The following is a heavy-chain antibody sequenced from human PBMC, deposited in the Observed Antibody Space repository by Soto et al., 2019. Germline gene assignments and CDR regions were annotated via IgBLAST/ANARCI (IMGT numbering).Heavy chain of an antibody. CDR1: GGTFSSYA. J-gene: IGHJ4*02. V-gene: IGHV1-69*01. CDR3: ARGSRWTVTTAGSFDY. CDR2: IIPIFGTA. D-gene: IGHD4-17*01. Sequence: QVQLVQSGAEVKKPGSSVKVSCKASGGTFSSYAISWVRQAPGQGLEWMGGIIPIFGTANYAQKFQGRVTITADESTSTAYMELSRLRSEDTAVYYCARGSRWTVTTAGSFDYWGQGTLVTVSS.